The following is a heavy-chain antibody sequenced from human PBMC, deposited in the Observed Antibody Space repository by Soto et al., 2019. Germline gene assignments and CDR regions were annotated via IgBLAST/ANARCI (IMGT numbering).Heavy chain of an antibody. V-gene: IGHV1-46*01. CDR1: GYTFTSYY. CDR2: INPSGGST. J-gene: IGHJ4*02. CDR3: ARVYDDSADFDY. Sequence: QVQLVQSGAEVKKPGASVKVSCKASGYTFTSYYMHWVRQAPGQGLEWMGIINPSGGSTTYAQKFQGRLTMTRDTSTSTVYMELSSLRSEDMAVYYCARVYDDSADFDYWGQGTLVTVSS. D-gene: IGHD3-22*01.